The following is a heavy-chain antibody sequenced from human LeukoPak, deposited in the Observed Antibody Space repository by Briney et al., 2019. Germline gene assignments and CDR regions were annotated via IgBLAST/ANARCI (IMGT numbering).Heavy chain of an antibody. CDR2: MNPNSGNT. D-gene: IGHD3-22*01. Sequence: ASVKVSCKASGYTFTSYDINWVRQATGQGLEWMGWMNPNSGNTGYAQKFQGRVTMTRNTSISTAYIELSSLRSEDTAVYYCARGLRPYYYDSSGYYYRYWGQGTLVTVSS. J-gene: IGHJ4*02. CDR1: GYTFTSYD. CDR3: ARGLRPYYYDSSGYYYRY. V-gene: IGHV1-8*01.